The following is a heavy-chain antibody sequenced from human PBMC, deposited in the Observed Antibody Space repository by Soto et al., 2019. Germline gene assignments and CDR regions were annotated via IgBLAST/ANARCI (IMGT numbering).Heavy chain of an antibody. J-gene: IGHJ4*02. V-gene: IGHV4-38-2*01. D-gene: IGHD2-15*01. CDR2: IYHTGST. Sequence: PSETLSLTCAVSSYSISNDYYWGWIRQPPGKGLEWLGSIYHTGSTYYNPSLKSRVTISVDTSKNQFSLKLSSVTAADTAVYYCARARYCSGGSCHLFDYWGQGTLVTVSS. CDR1: SYSISNDYY. CDR3: ARARYCSGGSCHLFDY.